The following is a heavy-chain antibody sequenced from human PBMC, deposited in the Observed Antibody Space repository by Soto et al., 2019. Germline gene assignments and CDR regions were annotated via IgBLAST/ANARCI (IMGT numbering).Heavy chain of an antibody. CDR3: ARDWELPRFDS. D-gene: IGHD1-7*01. CDR1: GDSIDRFY. Sequence: SETLSLTCHVSGDSIDRFYLSWIRQPAGKGLEWIGHIYSTGLTNYNPSLRSRVIMSVDSPKSQFSLKLTSVTAADTAVYFCARDWELPRFDSWGPGTLVTVYS. V-gene: IGHV4-4*07. J-gene: IGHJ4*02. CDR2: IYSTGLT.